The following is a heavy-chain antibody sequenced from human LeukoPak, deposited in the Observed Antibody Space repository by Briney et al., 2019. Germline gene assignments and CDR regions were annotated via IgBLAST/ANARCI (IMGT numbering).Heavy chain of an antibody. D-gene: IGHD6-19*01. Sequence: PSETLSLTCTVSGDSISSGDYYWSWIRQPAGKGLEWIGSIYYSGSTYYNPSLKSRVTISVDTSKNQFSLKLSSVTAADTAVYYCARVSIAVVDYWGQGTLVTVSS. CDR2: IYYSGST. CDR3: ARVSIAVVDY. V-gene: IGHV4-39*07. CDR1: GDSISSGDYY. J-gene: IGHJ4*02.